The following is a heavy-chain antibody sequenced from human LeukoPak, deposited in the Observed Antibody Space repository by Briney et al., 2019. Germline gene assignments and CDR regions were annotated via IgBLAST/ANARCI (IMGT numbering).Heavy chain of an antibody. CDR2: IYHSGNT. CDR1: GYSISSGYY. Sequence: PSETLSLTCTVSGYSISSGYYWGWIRQPPGKGLEWIGSIYHSGNTYYNPSLKSRVTISVDTSKNQFSLKLSSVTAADTAVYYCARRTILTGSDYWGQGTLVTVSS. J-gene: IGHJ4*02. V-gene: IGHV4-38-2*02. CDR3: ARRTILTGSDY. D-gene: IGHD3-9*01.